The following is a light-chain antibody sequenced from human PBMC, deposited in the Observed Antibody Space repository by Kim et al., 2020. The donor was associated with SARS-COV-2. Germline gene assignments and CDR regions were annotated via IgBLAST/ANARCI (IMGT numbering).Light chain of an antibody. CDR3: AAWDDSLKGFWV. CDR2: INS. J-gene: IGLJ3*02. CDR1: SSNIGSNN. V-gene: IGLV1-44*01. Sequence: ELTQPPSASGTPGQRVTISCSGSSSNIGSNNVNWYQQVPGTAPKLLIYINSQRPSGVPDRFSGSKSGTSASLAISGLQSEDEADYYCAAWDDSLKGFWVFGGGTKVTVL.